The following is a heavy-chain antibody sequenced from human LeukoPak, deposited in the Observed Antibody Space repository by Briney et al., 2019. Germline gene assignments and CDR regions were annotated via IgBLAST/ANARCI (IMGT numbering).Heavy chain of an antibody. Sequence: SETLSLTCTVSGGSIRSYCWSWIRQPPGKGREGIGYIYYSGSTNYNPSLKSRVTIPVDTSKNQFSLKLSSVTAADTAVYYCAISPRYSSGWPFDYWGQGTLVTVSS. D-gene: IGHD6-19*01. CDR1: GGSIRSYC. CDR2: IYYSGST. J-gene: IGHJ4*02. V-gene: IGHV4-59*01. CDR3: AISPRYSSGWPFDY.